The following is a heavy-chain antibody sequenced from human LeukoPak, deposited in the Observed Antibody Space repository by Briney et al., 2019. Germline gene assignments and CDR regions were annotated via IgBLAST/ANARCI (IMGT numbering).Heavy chain of an antibody. V-gene: IGHV4-34*01. CDR3: ARGFAPRYYYYGMDV. CDR1: GGSFSGYY. CDR2: INHSGST. J-gene: IGHJ6*02. Sequence: SETLSLTCAVYGGSFSGYYWSWIRQPPGKGLEWIGEINHSGSTNYNPSLKSRVTISVDTSKNQFSLKLSSVTAADTAVYYCARGFAPRYYYYGMDVWGQGTTVTVSS.